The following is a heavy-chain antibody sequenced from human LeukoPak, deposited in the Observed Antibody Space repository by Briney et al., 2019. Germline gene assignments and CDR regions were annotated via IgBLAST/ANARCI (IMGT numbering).Heavy chain of an antibody. CDR3: AKDTYYYDSSGYYYEYFDY. V-gene: IGHV3-23*01. CDR1: GFTFSSYA. D-gene: IGHD3-22*01. CDR2: ISGSGGST. Sequence: GGALRLSCGASGFTFSSYAMSWVRQAPGKGLEWVSAISGSGGSTYYADSVKGRFTISRDNSKNTLYLQMNSLRAEDTAVYYCAKDTYYYDSSGYYYEYFDYWGQGTLVTVSS. J-gene: IGHJ4*02.